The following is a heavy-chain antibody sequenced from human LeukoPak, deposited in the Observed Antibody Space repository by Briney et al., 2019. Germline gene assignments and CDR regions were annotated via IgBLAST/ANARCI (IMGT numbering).Heavy chain of an antibody. V-gene: IGHV3-23*01. CDR3: AKDPPIVVVPAASDDAFDI. CDR2: ISGSGGST. CDR1: GYSISSGYY. D-gene: IGHD2-2*01. Sequence: TCTVSGYSISSGYYWGWIRQPPGKGLEWVSAISGSGGSTYYADSVKGRFTISRDNSKNTLYLQMNSLRAEDTAVYYCAKDPPIVVVPAASDDAFDIWGQGTMVTVSS. J-gene: IGHJ3*02.